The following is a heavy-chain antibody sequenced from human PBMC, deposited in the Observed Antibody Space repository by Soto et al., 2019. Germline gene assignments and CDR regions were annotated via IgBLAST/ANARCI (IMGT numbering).Heavy chain of an antibody. CDR3: AREKGYISGPKNFDY. D-gene: IGHD5-12*01. Sequence: SETLSLTCTVSGASISSGDYFWSWIRQSPGKGLQWIGYIYDSGSSYYNPSLKSRVTMSVDTSKNQFSLKLSSVTAADTAVYYCAREKGYISGPKNFDYRGQGTLGTVSS. J-gene: IGHJ4*02. V-gene: IGHV4-30-4*01. CDR2: IYDSGSS. CDR1: GASISSGDYF.